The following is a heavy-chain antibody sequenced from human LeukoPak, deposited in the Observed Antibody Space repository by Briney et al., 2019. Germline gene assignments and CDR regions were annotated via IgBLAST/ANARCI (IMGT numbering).Heavy chain of an antibody. CDR2: INHTGST. Sequence: SETLSLTCTVSGGSISSSSYYWGWIRQPPGKGLEWIGEINHTGSTNYNPSLKSRVTISVDTSKNQFSLKLSSVTAADTAVYYCARGVGRGYSYHNWGQGTLVAVSS. V-gene: IGHV4-39*07. J-gene: IGHJ4*02. CDR3: ARGVGRGYSYHN. D-gene: IGHD5-18*01. CDR1: GGSISSSSYY.